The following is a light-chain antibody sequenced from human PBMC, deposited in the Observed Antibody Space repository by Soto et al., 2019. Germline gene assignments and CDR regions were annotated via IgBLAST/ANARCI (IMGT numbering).Light chain of an antibody. V-gene: IGKV4-1*01. CDR3: QQYYSTPRT. CDR1: PSVLYSSNNKNY. J-gene: IGKJ4*01. CDR2: WAS. Sequence: DSVMTQSPDSLAVSLGERATINCKSSPSVLYSSNNKNYLAWYQQKPGQPPKLLIYWASTRESGVPDRFSGSGSGTDFTLTISSLQAEDVAVFYCQQYYSTPRTFGGGTKVEIK.